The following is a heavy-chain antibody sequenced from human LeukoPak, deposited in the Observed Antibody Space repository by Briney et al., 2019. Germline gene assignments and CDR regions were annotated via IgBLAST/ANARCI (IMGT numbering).Heavy chain of an antibody. CDR2: IKQDGSEK. J-gene: IGHJ4*02. CDR1: GFTFSSYW. Sequence: GGSLRLSCAASGFTFSSYWMSWVRQAPGKGLEWVANIKQDGSEKYYVDSVKGRFTISRDNAKNSLCLQMNSLRAEDTAVYYCARAPRGIAARLAYYFDYWGQGTLVTVSS. CDR3: ARAPRGIAARLAYYFDY. D-gene: IGHD6-6*01. V-gene: IGHV3-7*01.